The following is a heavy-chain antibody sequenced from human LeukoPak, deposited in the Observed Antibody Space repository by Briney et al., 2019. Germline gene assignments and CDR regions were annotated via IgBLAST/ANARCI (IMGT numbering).Heavy chain of an antibody. V-gene: IGHV3-74*01. CDR2: INSDGSST. D-gene: IGHD3-22*01. CDR1: GFTFSSYW. J-gene: IGHJ3*02. CDR3: ARDLGAVVVTLDAFDI. Sequence: TGGSLRLSCAASGFTFSSYWMHWVRQVSGKGLVWVSRINSDGSSTSYADSVKGRFTISRDNAKNTLYLQMNSLRAEDTAVYYCARDLGAVVVTLDAFDIWGQGTMVTVSS.